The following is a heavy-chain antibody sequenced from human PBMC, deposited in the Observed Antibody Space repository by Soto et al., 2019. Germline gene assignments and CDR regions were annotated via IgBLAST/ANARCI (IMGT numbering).Heavy chain of an antibody. CDR2: ISDYNGNT. J-gene: IGHJ6*02. CDR1: GYTFTNYG. CDR3: AREGYYSGSGTYSPPRYYGMDA. D-gene: IGHD3-10*01. V-gene: IGHV1-18*01. Sequence: QVRLVQSGAEVKKPGASVKVSCKASGYTFTNYGITWVRQAPGQGLEWMGWISDYNGNTFYGKKFQGRVTMTTDTSTRTAYMELKSLRSDDTAVYYCAREGYYSGSGTYSPPRYYGMDAWGQGTTVTVSS.